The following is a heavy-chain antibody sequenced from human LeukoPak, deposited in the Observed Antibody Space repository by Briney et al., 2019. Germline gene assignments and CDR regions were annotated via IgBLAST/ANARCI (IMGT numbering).Heavy chain of an antibody. V-gene: IGHV4-34*01. Sequence: KPSETLSLTCAVYGGSFSGYYWSWIRQPPGKGLEWIGEINHSGSTNYNPSLKSRVTISVDTSKNQFSLKLSSVTAADTAVYYCARRIQLWPQYYYYYYGMDVWGQGTTVTVSS. CDR3: ARRIQLWPQYYYYYYGMDV. D-gene: IGHD5-18*01. CDR2: INHSGST. J-gene: IGHJ6*02. CDR1: GGSFSGYY.